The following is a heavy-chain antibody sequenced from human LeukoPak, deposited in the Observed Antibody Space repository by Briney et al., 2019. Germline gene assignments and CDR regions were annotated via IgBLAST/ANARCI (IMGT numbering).Heavy chain of an antibody. J-gene: IGHJ3*02. V-gene: IGHV4-59*08. D-gene: IGHD6-19*01. CDR2: IYYSGST. CDR3: ARSSGLDAFDI. Sequence: SETLSLTCTVSGGSISSYYWSWIRQPPGKRLGWIGYIYYSGSTNYNPSLKSRVTISVDTSKNQFSLKLSSVTAADTAVYYCARSSGLDAFDIWGQGTMVTVSS. CDR1: GGSISSYY.